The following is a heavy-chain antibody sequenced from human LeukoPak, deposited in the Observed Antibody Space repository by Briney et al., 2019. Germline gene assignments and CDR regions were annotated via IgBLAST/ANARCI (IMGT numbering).Heavy chain of an antibody. CDR1: GFTFSSYA. CDR3: AGGGGLDV. V-gene: IGHV3-7*03. CDR2: INHNGNVN. J-gene: IGHJ6*02. Sequence: TGGSLRLSCAASGFTFSSYAMNWARQAPGKGLEWVASINHNGNVNYYVDSVKGRFTISRDNAKNSLYLQMSNLRAEDTAVYFCAGGGGLDVWGQGATVTVSS. D-gene: IGHD3-16*01.